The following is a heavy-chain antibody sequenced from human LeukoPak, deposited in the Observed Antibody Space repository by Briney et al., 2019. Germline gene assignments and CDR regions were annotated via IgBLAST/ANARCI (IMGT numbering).Heavy chain of an antibody. Sequence: GGSLRLSCAASGFTVSSNYMSWVRQAPGKGLEWVSVIYSGGSTYYADSVKGRFTISRDNSKNTLYLQMNSLRAEDTAVYYCARGPYYDFWSGYYTDPYYYYGMDVWGQGTTVIVSS. CDR1: GFTVSSNY. CDR2: IYSGGST. D-gene: IGHD3-3*01. CDR3: ARGPYYDFWSGYYTDPYYYYGMDV. J-gene: IGHJ6*02. V-gene: IGHV3-53*01.